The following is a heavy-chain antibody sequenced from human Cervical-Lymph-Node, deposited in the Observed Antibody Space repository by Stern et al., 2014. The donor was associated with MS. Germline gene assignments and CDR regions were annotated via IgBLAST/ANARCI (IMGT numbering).Heavy chain of an antibody. CDR2: IKQDGSEK. J-gene: IGHJ4*02. Sequence: QLVESGGGLVQPGGSLRLSCAASGFTFSSYWMSWVRQAPGKGLEWVANIKQDGSEKHYVDSVKGRFTISRDNAKNSLYLEMNSLRAEDTAVYYCARDKIVGPTNLDCWGQGTLVTVSS. CDR3: ARDKIVGPTNLDC. D-gene: IGHD1-26*01. V-gene: IGHV3-7*03. CDR1: GFTFSSYW.